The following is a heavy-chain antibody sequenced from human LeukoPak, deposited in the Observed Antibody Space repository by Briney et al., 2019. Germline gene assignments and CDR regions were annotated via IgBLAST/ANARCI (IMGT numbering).Heavy chain of an antibody. CDR3: TTILLWFGELLEANMDV. CDR2: ISGSGGST. V-gene: IGHV3-23*01. D-gene: IGHD3-10*01. CDR1: GFTFSSYG. Sequence: GGTLRLSCAASGFTFSSYGMSWVRQAPGKGLEWVSAISGSGGSTYYADSVKGRFTISRDNSKNTLYLQMNSLKTEDTAVYYCTTILLWFGELLEANMDVWGKGTTVTISS. J-gene: IGHJ6*03.